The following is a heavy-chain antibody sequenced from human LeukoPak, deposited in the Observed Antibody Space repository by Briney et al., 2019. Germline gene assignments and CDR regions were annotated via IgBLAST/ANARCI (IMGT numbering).Heavy chain of an antibody. J-gene: IGHJ4*02. D-gene: IGHD3-22*01. Sequence: GGSLRLSCAASGFAFQNYAMSWVRQAPGKGLEWASSISGSGPSTDYADSVKGRFTISRDKSKNTLYLQMNSLRAEDTAVYYCARLPTFYYDSSHYHYDYWGQGTLVTVSS. CDR3: ARLPTFYYDSSHYHYDY. CDR1: GFAFQNYA. V-gene: IGHV3-23*01. CDR2: ISGSGPST.